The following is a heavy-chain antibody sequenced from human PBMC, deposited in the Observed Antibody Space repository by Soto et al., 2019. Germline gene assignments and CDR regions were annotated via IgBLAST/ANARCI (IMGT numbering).Heavy chain of an antibody. CDR2: ITSSSTYI. J-gene: IGHJ4*02. Sequence: GGSLRLSCVPSGSTFRAYSTSWVRQAPGQGLEWVSSITSSSTYIYYTRSVEGRFTISRDDAKNSLHLQMNSLRAEDTAVYYCARDLLEGYGHARQPDYWGQGTLVTVSS. V-gene: IGHV3-21*06. D-gene: IGHD5-18*01. CDR3: ARDLLEGYGHARQPDY. CDR1: GSTFRAYS.